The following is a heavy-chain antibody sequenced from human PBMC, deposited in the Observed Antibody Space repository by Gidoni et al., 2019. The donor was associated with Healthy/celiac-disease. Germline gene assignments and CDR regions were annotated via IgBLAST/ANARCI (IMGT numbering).Heavy chain of an antibody. V-gene: IGHV2-5*02. J-gene: IGHJ3*02. CDR1: GFSLSTSGVG. CDR3: AHRTISWAYDILTGAEHDAFDI. Sequence: QITLKESGPTLVKPTQTLTLTCTFSGFSLSTSGVGVGWIRQPPGKALEWLALIYWDDDKRYSPSLKSRLTITKDTSKNQVVLTMTNMDPVDTATYYCAHRTISWAYDILTGAEHDAFDIWGQGTMVTVSS. D-gene: IGHD3-9*01. CDR2: IYWDDDK.